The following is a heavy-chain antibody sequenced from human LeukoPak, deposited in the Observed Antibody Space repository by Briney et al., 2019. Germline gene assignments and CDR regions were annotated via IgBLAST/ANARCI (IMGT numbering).Heavy chain of an antibody. V-gene: IGHV1-69*13. Sequence: SVKVSCKASGGTFSSYAISWVRQAPGQGLEWMGGIIPIFGTANYAQKFQGRVTITADESTSTAYMELSSLRSEDTAVYYCARGGNYYDSSGYYYELGWFDPWGQGTLVTVSS. CDR1: GGTFSSYA. J-gene: IGHJ5*02. CDR2: IIPIFGTA. D-gene: IGHD3-22*01. CDR3: ARGGNYYDSSGYYYELGWFDP.